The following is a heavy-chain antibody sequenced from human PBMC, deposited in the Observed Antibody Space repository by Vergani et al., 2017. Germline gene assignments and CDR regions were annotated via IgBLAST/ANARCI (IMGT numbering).Heavy chain of an antibody. D-gene: IGHD3-22*01. CDR2: ISSSSSYT. J-gene: IGHJ4*02. CDR1: GFTFSDYY. Sequence: QVQLVESGGGLVKPGGSLRLSCAASGFTFSDYYMSWIRQAPGKGLEWVSYISSSSSYTNYADSVKGRFTISRDNAKNSLYLQMNSLRDEDTAVYYCAGEGAGLGGDSSGPPAYWGQGTLVTVSS. V-gene: IGHV3-11*05. CDR3: AGEGAGLGGDSSGPPAY.